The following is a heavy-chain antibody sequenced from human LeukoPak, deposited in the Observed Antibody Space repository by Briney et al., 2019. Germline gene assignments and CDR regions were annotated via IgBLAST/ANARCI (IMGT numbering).Heavy chain of an antibody. J-gene: IGHJ4*02. CDR1: GGSFSSYY. V-gene: IGHV4-34*01. D-gene: IGHD3-22*01. Sequence: SETLSLTCAVYGGSFSSYYWSWIRQPPGKGLEWIGEINHSGSTNYNPSLKSRVTISVDTSKNQFSLKLSSVTAADTAMFYCARFDYDSSDYGGFDYWGQGTLVTVSS. CDR3: ARFDYDSSDYGGFDY. CDR2: INHSGST.